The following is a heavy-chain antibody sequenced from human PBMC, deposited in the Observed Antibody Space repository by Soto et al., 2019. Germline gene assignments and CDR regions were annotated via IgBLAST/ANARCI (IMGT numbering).Heavy chain of an antibody. CDR3: ANRIVGVYSFPEENYVFD. V-gene: IGHV1-69*01. Sequence: SSVKVSCKASGGRVTNYAISWVRQAPGQGLEWMGGIIPIIGKPKYAQKFQGRLTISADGSSSTAYMELDSLRSEDTALYYCANRIVGVYSFPEENYVFD. D-gene: IGHD3-22*01. CDR1: GGRVTNYA. CDR2: IIPIIGKP. J-gene: IGHJ4*01.